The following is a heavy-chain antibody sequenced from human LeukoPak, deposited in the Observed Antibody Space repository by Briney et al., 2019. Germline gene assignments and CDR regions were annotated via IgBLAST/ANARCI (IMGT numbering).Heavy chain of an antibody. CDR3: TGDYNFLTGLNY. Sequence: GGSLRLSCAASGLTFSGSGIHWVRQASGKGLEWLGRIGRQGDSDATRYAASLKGKFTISRVDSRNTAYLQMNSLKTEDTAVYYCTGDYNFLTGLNYWGQGTLVTVSS. V-gene: IGHV3-73*01. J-gene: IGHJ4*02. D-gene: IGHD3-9*01. CDR1: GLTFSGSG. CDR2: IGRQGDSDAT.